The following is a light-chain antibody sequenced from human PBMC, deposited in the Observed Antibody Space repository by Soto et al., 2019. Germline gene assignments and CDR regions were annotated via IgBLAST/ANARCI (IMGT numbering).Light chain of an antibody. V-gene: IGLV1-44*01. CDR1: SSNIGSNP. Sequence: QSVLTQPPSASGTPGQSVTISCSGGSSNIGSNPVSWYQHVPGTAPKLLIHTNTQRPLGVPVRFSGSKSGTSASLAISGLQSEDEADYYCAAWDDTFYVFGSGTKLIVL. J-gene: IGLJ1*01. CDR2: TNT. CDR3: AAWDDTFYV.